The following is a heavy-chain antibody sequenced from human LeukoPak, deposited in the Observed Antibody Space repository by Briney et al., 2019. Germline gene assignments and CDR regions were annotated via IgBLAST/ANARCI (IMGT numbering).Heavy chain of an antibody. CDR2: IIPIFGTA. D-gene: IGHD2-15*01. V-gene: IGHV1-69*05. CDR1: GGTFSSYA. Sequence: GASVKVSCKASGGTFSSYAISWVRQAPGQGLEWMGRIIPIFGTANYPQKFQGRVTITTDESTSTAYMELSSLRTEETAGYYCASTGVSCSGGSCYSGDYYYYYMDVWGKGTTVTVSS. J-gene: IGHJ6*03. CDR3: ASTGVSCSGGSCYSGDYYYYYMDV.